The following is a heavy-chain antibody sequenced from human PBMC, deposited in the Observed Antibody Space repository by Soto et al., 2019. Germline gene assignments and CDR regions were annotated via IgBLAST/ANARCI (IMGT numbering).Heavy chain of an antibody. V-gene: IGHV3-7*01. CDR1: GFTFSSYL. J-gene: IGHJ4*02. CDR3: AREGFYGFGYGGYVTAFDY. CDR2: IKQDGSEK. D-gene: IGHD5-12*01. Sequence: PGGSLRLSCAASGFTFSSYLMSWVRQAPGKGLEWVANIKQDGSEKYYVDSVKGRFTISRDNAKNSLYLQMNSLRAEDTAVYYCAREGFYGFGYGGYVTAFDYWGQGTLVTVS.